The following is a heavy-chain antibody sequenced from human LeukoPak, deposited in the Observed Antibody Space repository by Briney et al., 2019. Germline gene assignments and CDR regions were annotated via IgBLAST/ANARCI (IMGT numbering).Heavy chain of an antibody. CDR2: IYHSGST. D-gene: IGHD5/OR15-5a*01. J-gene: IGHJ6*03. Sequence: PSETLSLTCTVSGYSISSGYYWGWIRQPPGKGLEWIGSIYHSGSTYYNPSLKSRVTISVDTSKNQFSLKLSSVTAADTAVYYCARVRSVYDYYYYYMDVWGKGTTVTVSS. V-gene: IGHV4-38-2*02. CDR3: ARVRSVYDYYYYYMDV. CDR1: GYSISSGYY.